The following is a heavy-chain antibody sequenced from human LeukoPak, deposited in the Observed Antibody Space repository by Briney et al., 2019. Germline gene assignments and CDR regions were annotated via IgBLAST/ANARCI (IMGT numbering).Heavy chain of an antibody. J-gene: IGHJ4*02. D-gene: IGHD3-10*01. CDR2: IKQDGSEK. Sequence: PGGSLRLSCAASGFTFSSYWMSWVRQAPGKGLEWVANIKQDGSEKYYVDSVKGRFTISRDKAKNSLYLQMNSLRAEDTAVYYCARKHYGSGSYFLDYWGQGTLVTVSS. CDR1: GFTFSSYW. CDR3: ARKHYGSGSYFLDY. V-gene: IGHV3-7*03.